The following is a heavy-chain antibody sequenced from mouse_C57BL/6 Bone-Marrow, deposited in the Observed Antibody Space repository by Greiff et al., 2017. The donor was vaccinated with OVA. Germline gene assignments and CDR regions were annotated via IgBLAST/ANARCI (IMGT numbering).Heavy chain of an antibody. CDR3: ARKAYYGTWYFDV. D-gene: IGHD2-10*01. CDR1: GYTFTSYG. J-gene: IGHJ1*03. Sequence: VQLQQSGAELARPGASVKLSCKASGYTFTSYGISWVKQRTGQGLEWIGEIYPRSGNTYYNEKFKGKATLTADKSSSTAYMQLSSLTSEDSAVYFCARKAYYGTWYFDVWGTGTTVTVSS. CDR2: IYPRSGNT. V-gene: IGHV1-81*01.